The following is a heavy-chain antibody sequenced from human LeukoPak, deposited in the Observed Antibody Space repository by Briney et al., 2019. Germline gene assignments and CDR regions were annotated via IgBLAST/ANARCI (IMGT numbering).Heavy chain of an antibody. CDR2: ISSSSSYI. V-gene: IGHV3-21*01. CDR1: RFTFSSYS. CDR3: ARVSGWQQLVQSFDY. Sequence: PGGSLRLSCAASRFTFSSYSMNWVRQAPGKGLEWVSSISSSSSYIYYADSVKGRFTISRDNAKNSLYLQMNSLRAEDTAVYYCARVSGWQQLVQSFDYWGQGTLVTVSS. D-gene: IGHD6-13*01. J-gene: IGHJ4*02.